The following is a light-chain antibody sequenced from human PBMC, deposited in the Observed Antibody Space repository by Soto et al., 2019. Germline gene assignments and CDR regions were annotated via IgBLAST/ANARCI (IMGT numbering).Light chain of an antibody. V-gene: IGLV2-18*02. CDR2: DVN. CDR3: SSFTTSDTYV. J-gene: IGLJ1*01. CDR1: SADIGSYNR. Sequence: QPVLTQPPSVSGSPGQSVTISCTGTSADIGSYNRVSWYQQPPGAAPKLMICDVNNRPSGVPERFSGSKSGNTASLTIFGLQAEDEADYYCSSFTTSDTYVFGTGTKVTVL.